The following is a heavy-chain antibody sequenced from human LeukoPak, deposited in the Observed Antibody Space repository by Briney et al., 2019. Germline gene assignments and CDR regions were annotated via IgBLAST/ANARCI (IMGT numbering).Heavy chain of an antibody. J-gene: IGHJ4*02. Sequence: ASVKVSCKASGYTFTGYYMHWVRQAPGQGLERMGWINPNGGGTNYAQKFQGRVTMTRDTSISTAYMELSRLRSDDTAVYYCASDCSSTSCYRQFDYWGQGTLVTVSS. CDR2: INPNGGGT. V-gene: IGHV1-2*02. D-gene: IGHD2-2*02. CDR1: GYTFTGYY. CDR3: ASDCSSTSCYRQFDY.